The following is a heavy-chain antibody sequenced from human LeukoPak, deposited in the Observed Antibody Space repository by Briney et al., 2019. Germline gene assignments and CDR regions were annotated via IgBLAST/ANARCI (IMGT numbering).Heavy chain of an antibody. CDR3: AKSSPGQQLVLGY. CDR2: ISYDGSNK. J-gene: IGHJ4*02. V-gene: IGHV3-30*18. D-gene: IGHD6-13*01. Sequence: PGRSLRLSCAASGFTFSSYGMHWVRQAPGKGLEWVAVISYDGSNKYYADSVKGRFTISRDNSKNTLYLQMNSLRAEDTAVYYCAKSSPGQQLVLGYWGQGTLVTVPS. CDR1: GFTFSSYG.